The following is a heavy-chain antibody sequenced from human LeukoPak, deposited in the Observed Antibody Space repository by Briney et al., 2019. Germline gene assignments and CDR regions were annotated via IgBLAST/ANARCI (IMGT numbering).Heavy chain of an antibody. CDR2: IKEDGSEK. CDR3: ARDRAVAGLFDP. D-gene: IGHD6-19*01. J-gene: IGHJ5*02. Sequence: PGGSLRLSCEGSAFIFSGHWMSWVRQAPGKGLEWVANIKEDGSEKDYVDSVKGRFTISRDNVKNSLYLQMNSLRAEDTAVYYCARDRAVAGLFDPWGQGTLVTVSS. V-gene: IGHV3-7*01. CDR1: AFIFSGHW.